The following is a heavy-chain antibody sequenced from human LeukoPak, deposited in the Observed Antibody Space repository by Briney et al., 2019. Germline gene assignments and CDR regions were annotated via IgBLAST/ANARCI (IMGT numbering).Heavy chain of an antibody. Sequence: PSQTLSLTCTVSGGSISSGDYYWSWIRQPPGKGLEWIGYIYYSGSTYYNPSLKSRVTISVDTSKNQFSLKLSSVTAADTAVYYCASGFSGYAYYYYGMDVWGKGTTVTVSS. CDR2: IYYSGST. CDR1: GGSISSGDYY. D-gene: IGHD5-12*01. CDR3: ASGFSGYAYYYYGMDV. J-gene: IGHJ6*04. V-gene: IGHV4-30-4*01.